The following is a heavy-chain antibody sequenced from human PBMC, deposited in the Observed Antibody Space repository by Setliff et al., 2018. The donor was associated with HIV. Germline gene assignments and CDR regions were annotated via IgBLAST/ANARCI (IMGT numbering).Heavy chain of an antibody. CDR3: ARTPLVLSSSWSYYFDY. CDR2: IYYSGST. CDR1: GGSISSYY. V-gene: IGHV4-59*01. Sequence: LSLTCTVSGGSISSYYWCWIRQPPGKGLEWIGYIYYSGSTNYNPSLKSRVTISVDTSKNQFSLKLSSVTAADTAVYYCARTPLVLSSSWSYYFDYWGQGTLVTVSS. J-gene: IGHJ4*02. D-gene: IGHD6-13*01.